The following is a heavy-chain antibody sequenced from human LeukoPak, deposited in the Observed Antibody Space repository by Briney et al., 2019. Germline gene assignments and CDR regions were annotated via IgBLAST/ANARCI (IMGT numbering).Heavy chain of an antibody. J-gene: IGHJ4*02. V-gene: IGHV3-23*01. CDR2: ISGSGGST. CDR3: AKDRLWDFDY. CDR1: GFTFSSYA. D-gene: IGHD3-16*01. Sequence: GGSLRLSCAASGFTFSSYAMSWVRLAPGKGLEWVSAISGSGGSTYYADSVKGRFTISRDNSKNTLYLQINSLRAEDTAVYYCAKDRLWDFDYWGQGTLVTVSS.